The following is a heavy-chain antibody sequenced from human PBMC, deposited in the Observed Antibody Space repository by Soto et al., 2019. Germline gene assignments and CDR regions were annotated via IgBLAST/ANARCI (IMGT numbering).Heavy chain of an antibody. Sequence: PSETLSLTSNISGGTISSFYWRWIRQSTGKGLEWIGDVYYGGTTVYNPSFKSRVTISVDKSRNQFSLTLTSVTAADTAVYYCARDRSAWYPSHQIEIWGQGTLVTVS. J-gene: IGHJ1*01. CDR1: GGTISSFY. CDR2: VYYGGTT. D-gene: IGHD6-19*01. CDR3: ARDRSAWYPSHQIEI. V-gene: IGHV4-59*01.